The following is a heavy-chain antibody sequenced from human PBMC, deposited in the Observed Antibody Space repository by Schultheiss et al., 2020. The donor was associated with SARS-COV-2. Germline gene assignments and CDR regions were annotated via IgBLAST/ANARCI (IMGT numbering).Heavy chain of an antibody. J-gene: IGHJ4*02. CDR3: ARDHFYYDSSGYLDY. D-gene: IGHD3-22*01. V-gene: IGHV1-18*01. CDR2: ISAYNGNT. CDR1: GYTFTSYG. Sequence: ASVKVSCKASGYTFTSYGISWVRQAPGQGLEWMGWISAYNGNTNYAQKFQGRVTITADESTSTAYMELSSLRSEDTAVYYCARDHFYYDSSGYLDYWGQGTLVTVSS.